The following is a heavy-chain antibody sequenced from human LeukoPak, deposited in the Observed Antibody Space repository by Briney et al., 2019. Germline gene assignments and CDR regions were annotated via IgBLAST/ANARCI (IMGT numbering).Heavy chain of an antibody. D-gene: IGHD3-3*01. J-gene: IGHJ4*02. CDR3: AIATIFGVVIYY. CDR2: ISGSTGRT. Sequence: GGSLRLSCATSGFTFSTYAMSWVRQAPGKGLEWVSAISGSTGRTYYADSVKGRFTISRDNSKNTLYLQMNSLRAEDTAVYYCAIATIFGVVIYYWGQGTLVTVSS. CDR1: GFTFSTYA. V-gene: IGHV3-23*01.